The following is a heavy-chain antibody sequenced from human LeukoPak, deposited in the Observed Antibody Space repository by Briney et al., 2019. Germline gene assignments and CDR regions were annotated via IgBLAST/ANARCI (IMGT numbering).Heavy chain of an antibody. CDR2: ISWNSGRL. V-gene: IGHV3-9*01. J-gene: IGHJ4*02. CDR3: AKDIDSSSWYYFDY. D-gene: IGHD6-13*01. Sequence: GGSLRLSCAASGFNFHDYAMHWVRQTPGKGLEWVSSISWNSGRLGYADSVKGRFTISRDNAKNSLYLEMNSLRAEDTALYFCAKDIDSSSWYYFDYWGQGTLVTVSS. CDR1: GFNFHDYA.